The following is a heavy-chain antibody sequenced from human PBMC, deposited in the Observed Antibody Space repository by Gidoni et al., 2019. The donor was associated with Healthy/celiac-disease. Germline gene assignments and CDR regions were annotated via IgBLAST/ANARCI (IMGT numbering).Heavy chain of an antibody. Sequence: VQLVESGGGVVQPGRSLRLSCAASGFTFSSYAMHWVRQAPGKGLEWVAVISYDGSNKYYADSVKGRFTISRDNSKNTLYLQMNSLRAEDTAVYYCAREPLAGTMIVVVITPPDYWGQGTLVTVSS. CDR3: AREPLAGTMIVVVITPPDY. V-gene: IGHV3-30-3*01. D-gene: IGHD3-22*01. CDR2: ISYDGSNK. CDR1: GFTFSSYA. J-gene: IGHJ4*02.